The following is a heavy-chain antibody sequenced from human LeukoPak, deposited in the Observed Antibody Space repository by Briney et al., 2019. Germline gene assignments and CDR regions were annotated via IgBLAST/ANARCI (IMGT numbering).Heavy chain of an antibody. Sequence: SVKVSCKASGGTFSSYAISWVRQAPGQGLEWMGRIIPILGIANYAQKFQGRVTITADKSTSTAYMELSSLRSEDTAVYYCARAAHGDYAGWFDPWGQGTLVTVSS. CDR1: GGTFSSYA. D-gene: IGHD4-17*01. CDR2: IIPILGIA. CDR3: ARAAHGDYAGWFDP. J-gene: IGHJ5*02. V-gene: IGHV1-69*04.